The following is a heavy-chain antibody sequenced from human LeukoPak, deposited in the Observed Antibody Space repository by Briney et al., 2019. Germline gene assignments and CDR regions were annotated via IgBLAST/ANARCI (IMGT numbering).Heavy chain of an antibody. Sequence: PGGSLRLSCAASGFTFSSYSMNWVRQAPGKGLEWVSSISGSSSYIYYADSVKGRFTISRDNAKNSLYLQMNGLRAEDTAVYYCASKGLVGAMAAFDYWGQGTLVTVSS. CDR2: ISGSSSYI. V-gene: IGHV3-21*01. CDR3: ASKGLVGAMAAFDY. J-gene: IGHJ4*02. CDR1: GFTFSSYS. D-gene: IGHD1-26*01.